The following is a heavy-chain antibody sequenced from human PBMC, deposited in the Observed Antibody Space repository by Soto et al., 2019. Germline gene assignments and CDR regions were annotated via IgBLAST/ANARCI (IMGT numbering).Heavy chain of an antibody. Sequence: SETLSLTCTVSGGSISSYYWSWIRQPPGKGLEWIGYIYYSGSTNYNPSLKSRVTISVDTSKNQFSLKLSSVTAADTAVYYCGRGLVTMVRGVIPHYYMDVWGKGTTVTVSS. CDR3: GRGLVTMVRGVIPHYYMDV. D-gene: IGHD3-10*01. CDR1: GGSISSYY. CDR2: IYYSGST. V-gene: IGHV4-59*01. J-gene: IGHJ6*03.